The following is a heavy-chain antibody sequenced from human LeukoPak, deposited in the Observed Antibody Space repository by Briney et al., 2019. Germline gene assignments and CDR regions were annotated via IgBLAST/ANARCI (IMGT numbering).Heavy chain of an antibody. J-gene: IGHJ4*02. CDR3: ARDHNYAFDY. V-gene: IGHV3-48*04. D-gene: IGHD1-1*01. Sequence: GVLRLSCAASGFTFSDYSMNWVRQAPGKGLEWISYIGISSGKTNYADSVKGRFTISGDNAKNSLYLQMNSLRVEDTAVYYCARDHNYAFDYWGQGSQVTVSS. CDR2: IGISSGKT. CDR1: GFTFSDYS.